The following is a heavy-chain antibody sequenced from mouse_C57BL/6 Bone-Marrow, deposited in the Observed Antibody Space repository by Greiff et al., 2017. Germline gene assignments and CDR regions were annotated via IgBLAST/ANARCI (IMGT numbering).Heavy chain of an antibody. CDR3: TIIYEDHGDYAMDY. CDR1: GYTFTSYW. CDR2: IYPGNSDT. Sequence: DVQLQESGTVLARPGASVKLSCKTSGYTFTSYWMHWVKQRPGQGLEWIGAIYPGNSDTSYNQKFKGKAKLTAVTSASTAYMELSSLTNEDSAVYYSTIIYEDHGDYAMDYWGQGTSVTVSS. V-gene: IGHV1-5*01. D-gene: IGHD1-1*01. J-gene: IGHJ4*01.